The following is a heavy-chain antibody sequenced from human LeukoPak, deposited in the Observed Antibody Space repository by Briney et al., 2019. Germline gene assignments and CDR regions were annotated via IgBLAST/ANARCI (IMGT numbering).Heavy chain of an antibody. D-gene: IGHD7-27*01. V-gene: IGHV3-23*01. J-gene: IGHJ4*02. CDR1: GFTFSSYA. CDR3: AKMAPNWLYYFDY. Sequence: PGGSLRLSCAAPGFTFSSYAMSWVRQAPGKGLEWVSTISGSGDSTYYADSVKGRFTISRDNSKNTLHLQMNSLRAEDTAVYYCAKMAPNWLYYFDYWGQGTLVTVSS. CDR2: ISGSGDST.